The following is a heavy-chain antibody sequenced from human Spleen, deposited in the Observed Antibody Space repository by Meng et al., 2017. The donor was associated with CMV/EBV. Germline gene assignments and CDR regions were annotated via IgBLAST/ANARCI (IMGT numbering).Heavy chain of an antibody. CDR2: INHSGTT. V-gene: IGHV4-34*01. CDR1: GGSFSGYY. J-gene: IGHJ4*02. D-gene: IGHD3-3*01. Sequence: SETLSLTCAVYGGSFSGYYWSWIRQPPGKGLEWIGEINHSGTTNYNPSIKSRVTISVDTSKDQLSLKLTSVTAADTAVYYCARAHIINDFWSGQVSNYFDNWGQGTLVTVSS. CDR3: ARAHIINDFWSGQVSNYFDN.